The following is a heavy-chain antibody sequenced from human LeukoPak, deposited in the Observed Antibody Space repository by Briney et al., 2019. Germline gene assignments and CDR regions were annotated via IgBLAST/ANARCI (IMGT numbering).Heavy chain of an antibody. CDR1: GYTFTSYA. CDR3: ASSRFAGNFDY. J-gene: IGHJ4*02. V-gene: IGHV1-3*01. CDR2: INAGNGNT. D-gene: IGHD6-13*01. Sequence: ASVKVSCKASGYTFTSYAMHWVRPAPGQRLEWMGWINAGNGNTKYSQKFQGRVTITRDTSASTAYMEPSSLRSEDTAVYYCASSRFAGNFDYWGQGTLVTVSS.